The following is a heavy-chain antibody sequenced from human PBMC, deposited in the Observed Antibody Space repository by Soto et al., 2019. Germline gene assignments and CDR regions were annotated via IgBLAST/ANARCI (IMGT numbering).Heavy chain of an antibody. V-gene: IGHV3-33*06. CDR2: IWYDGSNK. Sequence: PGGSLRLSCAASGFTFSSYGMHWVRQAPGKGLEWVAVIWYDGSNKYYADSVKGRFTISRDNSKNTLYLQMNSLRAEDTAVYYCAKNPPRRLEAFDIWGQGTMVTVSS. J-gene: IGHJ3*02. D-gene: IGHD1-1*01. CDR1: GFTFSSYG. CDR3: AKNPPRRLEAFDI.